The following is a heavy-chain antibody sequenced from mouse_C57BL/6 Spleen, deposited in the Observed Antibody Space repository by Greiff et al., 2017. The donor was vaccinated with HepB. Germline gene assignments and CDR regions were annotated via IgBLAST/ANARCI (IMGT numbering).Heavy chain of an antibody. CDR3: RRLNYCGSSPWYFGV. Sequence: VQLKQSGTVLARPGASVKMSCKTSGYTFTSYWMHWVKQRPGQGLEWIGAIYPGNSDTSYNQKFKGKAKLTAVTSASTAYVERSSLTNEDAAVYYCRRLNYCGSSPWYFGVWGTGTTVTVSS. V-gene: IGHV1-5*01. CDR1: GYTFTSYW. J-gene: IGHJ1*03. CDR2: IYPGNSDT. D-gene: IGHD1-1*01.